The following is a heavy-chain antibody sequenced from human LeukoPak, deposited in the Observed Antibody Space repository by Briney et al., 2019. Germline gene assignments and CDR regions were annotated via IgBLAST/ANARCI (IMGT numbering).Heavy chain of an antibody. D-gene: IGHD2-2*01. CDR2: ISYDGSNK. Sequence: GRSLRLSCAASGFTFSSYAMHWVRQAPGRGLEWVAVISYDGSNKYNADSVKGRFTISRDNSKNTLYLQMNSLRAEDTAVYYCARVPNRYCSSTSCYHWFDPWGQGTLVTVSS. J-gene: IGHJ5*02. CDR1: GFTFSSYA. V-gene: IGHV3-30-3*01. CDR3: ARVPNRYCSSTSCYHWFDP.